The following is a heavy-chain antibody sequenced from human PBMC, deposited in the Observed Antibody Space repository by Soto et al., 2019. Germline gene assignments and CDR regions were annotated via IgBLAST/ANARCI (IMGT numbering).Heavy chain of an antibody. CDR2: ISAYKGNT. V-gene: IGHV1-18*01. Sequence: ASVKVSCKASGYTFTSYGISWVRQAPGQRLEWMGWISAYKGNTNYAQKLQGRVTMTTDTSTSTAYMELRSLRSDDTAVYYCARYLITIFGVAPLLFDYWGQGTLVTVSS. CDR3: ARYLITIFGVAPLLFDY. CDR1: GYTFTSYG. D-gene: IGHD3-3*01. J-gene: IGHJ4*02.